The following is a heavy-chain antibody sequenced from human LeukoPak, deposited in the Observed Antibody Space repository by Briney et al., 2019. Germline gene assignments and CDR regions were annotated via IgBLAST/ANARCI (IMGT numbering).Heavy chain of an antibody. CDR1: GYTFTSYG. D-gene: IGHD3-10*01. J-gene: IGHJ5*02. CDR2: ISAYNGNT. CDR3: ARDRGWFGELGSSFDP. V-gene: IGHV1-18*01. Sequence: GASVKVSCKASGYTFTSYGISWVRQAPGQGLEWVGWISAYNGNTNYAQKLQGRVTMTTDTSTSTAYMELRSLRSDDTAVYYCARDRGWFGELGSSFDPWGQGTLVTVSS.